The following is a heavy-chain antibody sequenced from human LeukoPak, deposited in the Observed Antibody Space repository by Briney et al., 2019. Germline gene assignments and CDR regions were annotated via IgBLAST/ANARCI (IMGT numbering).Heavy chain of an antibody. J-gene: IGHJ5*02. D-gene: IGHD2-8*01. CDR3: VKGWRGSLYDPADH. CDR1: GYTFTDSW. Sequence: GDSLKISCKTSGYTFTDSWIGWVRQKSGKGVEWLAVIHPADSDSRYSPSFQGQVFISVDRSMNTAYLQWSSLKASDSAVYYCVKGWRGSLYDPADHWGEGTLVTVSP. V-gene: IGHV5-51*06. CDR2: IHPADSDS.